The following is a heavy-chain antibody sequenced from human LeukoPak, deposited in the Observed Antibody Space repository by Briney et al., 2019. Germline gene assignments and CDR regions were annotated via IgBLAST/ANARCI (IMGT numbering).Heavy chain of an antibody. CDR3: ARGSPWYYDFWSGYRHDYMDV. V-gene: IGHV4-4*07. CDR2: IYTSGST. D-gene: IGHD3-3*01. CDR1: GGSISSYY. J-gene: IGHJ6*03. Sequence: PSETLSLTCTVSGGSISSYYWSWIRQPAGKGLEWIGRIYTSGSTNYNPSLKSRVTMSVDTSKNQFSLKLSSVTAADTAVYYCARGSPWYYDFWSGYRHDYMDVWGKGTTVTVSS.